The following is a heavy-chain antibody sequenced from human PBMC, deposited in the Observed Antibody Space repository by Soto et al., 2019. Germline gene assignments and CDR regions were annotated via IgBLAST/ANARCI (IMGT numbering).Heavy chain of an antibody. J-gene: IGHJ4*02. D-gene: IGHD3-22*01. CDR3: ARRGDSSGYLDALRDY. Sequence: EVQLVQSGAEVKKPGESLKISCKGSGYSFTSYWIGWVRQMPGKGLEWMGIIYPGDSDTRYSPSFQGQVTISADKSISTAYLQWSSLKASDTARYYCARRGDSSGYLDALRDYWGQGTLFTVSS. CDR1: GYSFTSYW. CDR2: IYPGDSDT. V-gene: IGHV5-51*03.